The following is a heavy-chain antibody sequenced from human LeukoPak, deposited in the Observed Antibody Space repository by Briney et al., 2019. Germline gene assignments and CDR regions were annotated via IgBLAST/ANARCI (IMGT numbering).Heavy chain of an antibody. CDR3: ATENAYYDCWSGYYRNLNWFDP. CDR2: IKQDGSEK. V-gene: IGHV3-7*01. J-gene: IGHJ5*02. D-gene: IGHD3-3*01. Sequence: PGGSLRLSCAASGFTFSSYWMSWVRQAPGKGLEWVANIKQDGSEKYYVDSVKGRFTISRDNARNSLYLQMNSLRAEDTAVYYCATENAYYDCWSGYYRNLNWFDPWGQGTLVTVSS. CDR1: GFTFSSYW.